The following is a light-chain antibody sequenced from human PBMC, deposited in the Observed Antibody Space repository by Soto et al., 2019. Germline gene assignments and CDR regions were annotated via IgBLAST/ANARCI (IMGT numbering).Light chain of an antibody. V-gene: IGKV1-5*03. Sequence: DIQMTQSPSTLSASVGDRVAITCRASQSINNLLVWYQQKPGKAPKLLIYKASRLESGVPSRFSGSGSGTEFTLTISSLQPDDFATYYCQQYYSYPWTFSQGTKVEIK. J-gene: IGKJ1*01. CDR3: QQYYSYPWT. CDR1: QSINNL. CDR2: KAS.